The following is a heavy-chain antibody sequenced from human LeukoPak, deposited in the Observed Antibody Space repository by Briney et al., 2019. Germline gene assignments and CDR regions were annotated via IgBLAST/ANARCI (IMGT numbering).Heavy chain of an antibody. CDR3: ARSLQWGFDW. CDR1: GFSFNIYS. Sequence: GGSLRLSCEASGFSFNIYSMNWVRQAPGKGLEWVSYITGSSTPIYYGDSVKGRFTISRDNAKNSLYLQMNSLRVEDTAVYYCARSLQWGFDWWGQGTLVTVSS. D-gene: IGHD6-19*01. CDR2: ITGSSTPI. J-gene: IGHJ4*02. V-gene: IGHV3-48*01.